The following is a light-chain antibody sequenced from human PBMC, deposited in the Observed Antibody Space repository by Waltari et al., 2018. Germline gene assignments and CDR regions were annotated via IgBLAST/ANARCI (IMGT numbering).Light chain of an antibody. CDR2: RSD. Sequence: SLLTQPPSISGAPGQRVTISCSGGRSTIRRNSVNWYEPVPGTAPKLLIFRSDQRPSGVSDRFSGSKSGTSASLTITGLLSADEADYICAAWDDSLNAWIFGGGTRLTVL. CDR1: RSTIRRNS. CDR3: AAWDDSLNAWI. V-gene: IGLV1-44*01. J-gene: IGLJ3*02.